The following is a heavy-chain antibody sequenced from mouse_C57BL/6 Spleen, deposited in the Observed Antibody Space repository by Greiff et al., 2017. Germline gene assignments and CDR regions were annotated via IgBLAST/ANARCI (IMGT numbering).Heavy chain of an antibody. CDR1: GYAFSSSW. Sequence: QVQLQQSGPELVKPGASVKISCKASGYAFSSSWMNWVKQRPGKGLEWIGRIYPGDGDTNYNGKFKGKATLTADKSSSTAYMQLNSLTSEDSAVYFCARSGDGDYYYAMDYWGQGTSVTVSS. J-gene: IGHJ4*01. D-gene: IGHD2-13*01. V-gene: IGHV1-82*01. CDR2: IYPGDGDT. CDR3: ARSGDGDYYYAMDY.